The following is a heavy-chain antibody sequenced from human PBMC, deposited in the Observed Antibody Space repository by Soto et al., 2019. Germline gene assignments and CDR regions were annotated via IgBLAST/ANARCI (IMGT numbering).Heavy chain of an antibody. J-gene: IGHJ6*02. D-gene: IGHD3-22*01. CDR2: IYYSGST. CDR1: GDSITSGESY. CDR3: ATDLASAPGGYESRPPHYGMDV. Sequence: SETLSLTCTVSGDSITSGESYWSWIRQPPGKGLEWIGYIYYSGSTYYNPSLKSRISISVDTSKNQFSLKLRSVTAADTAVYYCATDLASAPGGYESRPPHYGMDVWGHGTTVTVSS. V-gene: IGHV4-30-4*01.